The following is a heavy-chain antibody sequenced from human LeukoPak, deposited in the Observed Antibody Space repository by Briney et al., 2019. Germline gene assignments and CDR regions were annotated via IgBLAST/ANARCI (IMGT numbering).Heavy chain of an antibody. D-gene: IGHD3-3*01. J-gene: IGHJ6*02. Sequence: ASVTVSCTASGYTFTIYAMNWVRQAPGQGLEWMGWINTNTGNPTYAQGFTGRFVFSLDTSVSTAYLQISSLKAEDTAVYYCARSRAGFWSGNDYYYYGMDVWGQGTTVTVSS. CDR1: GYTFTIYA. CDR2: INTNTGNP. CDR3: ARSRAGFWSGNDYYYYGMDV. V-gene: IGHV7-4-1*02.